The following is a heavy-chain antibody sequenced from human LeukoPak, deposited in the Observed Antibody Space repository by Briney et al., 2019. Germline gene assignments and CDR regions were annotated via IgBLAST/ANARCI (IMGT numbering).Heavy chain of an antibody. V-gene: IGHV3-23*01. D-gene: IGHD3-10*01. CDR3: AKAEGSGNQPFDY. Sequence: GGSLRLSCAVSGFTFSSYAMSWVRQAPGKGLEWVSHISAGGGTTFYADSVKGRFTISRDNSKNTLFLQMNSLRAEDTAVYYCAKAEGSGNQPFDYRGQGTLVTVSS. CDR1: GFTFSSYA. CDR2: ISAGGGTT. J-gene: IGHJ4*02.